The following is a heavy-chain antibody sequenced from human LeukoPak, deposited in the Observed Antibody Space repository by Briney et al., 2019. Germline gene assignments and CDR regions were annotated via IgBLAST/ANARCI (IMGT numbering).Heavy chain of an antibody. D-gene: IGHD6-13*01. V-gene: IGHV3-7*01. CDR1: GFTFSSYW. CDR3: ARDLGSSSWYGDY. J-gene: IGHJ4*02. Sequence: PGGSLRLSCEASGFTFSSYWMSWVRQAPGKGLEWVANIRDDGGEIYYVDSVKGRFTISRDNAKNSMYLQMTSLRAEDTAVYYCARDLGSSSWYGDYWGQGTLVTVSS. CDR2: IRDDGGEI.